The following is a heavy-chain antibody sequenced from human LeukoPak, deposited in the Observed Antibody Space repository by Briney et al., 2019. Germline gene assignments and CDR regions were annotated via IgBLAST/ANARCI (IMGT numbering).Heavy chain of an antibody. Sequence: GESLRLSCAASGFTFNTYSMNWVRQAPGKGLEWISSISVDSNYLYYVDSLRGRFTVSRDNTKNSLYLQMNSQRAEDTAVYYCARAWSYGSGSFDYWGQGTLVTVSS. CDR3: ARAWSYGSGSFDY. CDR1: GFTFNTYS. J-gene: IGHJ4*02. D-gene: IGHD3-10*01. V-gene: IGHV3-21*01. CDR2: ISVDSNYL.